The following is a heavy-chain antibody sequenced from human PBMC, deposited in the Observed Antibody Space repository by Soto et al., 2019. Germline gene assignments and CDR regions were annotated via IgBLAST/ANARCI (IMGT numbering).Heavy chain of an antibody. D-gene: IGHD5-12*01. CDR1: GGSISSYY. CDR3: ARNPGGYTGCMDV. Sequence: SETLSLTCTVSGGSISSYYWSWIRQPPGKGPEWIGYIYYSGSTNYNPSLKSRVTISVDTSKNQFSLKLSSVTAADTAVSYCARNPGGYTGCMDVWGQGTTGTVSS. J-gene: IGHJ6*02. V-gene: IGHV4-59*01. CDR2: IYYSGST.